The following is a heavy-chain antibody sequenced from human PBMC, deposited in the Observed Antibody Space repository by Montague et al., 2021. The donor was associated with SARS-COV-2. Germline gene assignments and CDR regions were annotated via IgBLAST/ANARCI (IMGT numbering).Heavy chain of an antibody. V-gene: IGHV4-61*01. CDR3: ARGQVTIFGVLIMLPAAGALDI. Sequence: SETLSLTCTVSGDSVNSGSYYWSWIRQPPGKGLEWIGYIYYRGSTNYNPSLKSRVTISIDTSKNQFSLKMNSVSAADTAVYYCARGQVTIFGVLIMLPAAGALDIWGRGTMVRVSS. CDR2: IYYRGST. D-gene: IGHD3-3*01. J-gene: IGHJ3*02. CDR1: GDSVNSGSYY.